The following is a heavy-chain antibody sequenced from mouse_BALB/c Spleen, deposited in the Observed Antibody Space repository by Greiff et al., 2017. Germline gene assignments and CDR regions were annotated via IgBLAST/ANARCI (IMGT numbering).Heavy chain of an antibody. J-gene: IGHJ2*01. CDR2: IDPANGNT. Sequence: EVQLQQSGAELVKPGASVKLSCTASGFNIKDTYMHWVKQRPEQGLEWIGRIDPANGNTKYDPKFQGKATITADTSSNTAYLQLSSLTSEDTAVYYCARDGSGYVGDYFDDWGQGTTLTVSS. CDR1: GFNIKDTY. V-gene: IGHV14-3*02. CDR3: ARDGSGYVGDYFDD. D-gene: IGHD3-2*01.